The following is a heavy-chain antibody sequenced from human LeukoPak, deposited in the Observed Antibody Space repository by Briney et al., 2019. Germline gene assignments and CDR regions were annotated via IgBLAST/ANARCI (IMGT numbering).Heavy chain of an antibody. V-gene: IGHV3-11*04. D-gene: IGHD1-26*01. J-gene: IGHJ1*01. CDR3: ARDPPIQWELQH. CDR1: GFTFSDDY. Sequence: PGGSLRLSCAASGFTFSDDYMTWIRQAPGKGLEWVSYISNSDGTTYYADFVRGRFTISRDNAKKSLYLQMNSLRAEDTAVYYCARDPPIQWELQHWGQGTLVTVSS. CDR2: ISNSDGTT.